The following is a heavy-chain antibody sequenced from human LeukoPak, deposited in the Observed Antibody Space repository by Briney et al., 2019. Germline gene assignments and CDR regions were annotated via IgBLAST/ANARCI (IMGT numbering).Heavy chain of an antibody. CDR3: APSGTYRSTDYYFDY. CDR1: GGTFNNYA. CDR2: INPDSGGT. Sequence: GASVKVSCKASGGTFNNYAISWVRQAPGQGLEWMGWINPDSGGTKYAQKFQGRVTMTRDTSISTAYMELSRLRSDDTAVYYCAPSGTYRSTDYYFDYWGQGTVVTVSS. V-gene: IGHV1-2*02. J-gene: IGHJ4*02. D-gene: IGHD1-26*01.